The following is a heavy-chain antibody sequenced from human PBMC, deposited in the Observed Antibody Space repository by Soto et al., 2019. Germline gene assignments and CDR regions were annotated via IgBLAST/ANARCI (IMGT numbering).Heavy chain of an antibody. CDR3: AADTLWSIAARDHYYGMDV. CDR1: GFTFTSSA. V-gene: IGHV1-58*01. J-gene: IGHJ6*02. Sequence: SVKVSCKASGFTFTSSAVQWVRQALGQRLEWIGWIVVGSGNTNYAQKFQERVTITRDMSTSTAYMELSSLRSEDTAVYYCAADTLWSIAARDHYYGMDVWGQGTTVTVSS. D-gene: IGHD6-6*01. CDR2: IVVGSGNT.